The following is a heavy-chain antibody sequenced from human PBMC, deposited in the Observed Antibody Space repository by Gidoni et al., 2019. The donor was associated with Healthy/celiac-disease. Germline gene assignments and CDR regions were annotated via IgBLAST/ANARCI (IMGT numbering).Heavy chain of an antibody. D-gene: IGHD2-8*01. J-gene: IGHJ4*02. V-gene: IGHV4-39*01. Sequence: STYYNPSLKSRVTISVDTSKNQFSLKLSSVTAADTAVYYCARLREYCTNGVCPAFRDYWGQGTLVTVSS. CDR2: ST. CDR3: ARLREYCTNGVCPAFRDY.